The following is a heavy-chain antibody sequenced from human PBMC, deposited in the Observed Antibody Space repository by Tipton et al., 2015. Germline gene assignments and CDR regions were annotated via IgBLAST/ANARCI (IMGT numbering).Heavy chain of an antibody. CDR2: INHSGST. CDR1: GGSFSGYY. J-gene: IGHJ3*02. Sequence: TLSLTCAVYGGSFSGYYWSWIRQPPGKGLERIGEINHSGSTNYNPSLKSRVTISVDTSKNQFSLKLSSVTAADTAVYYCARGWDIVVVVAAAKTDAFAIWGQGTIVIVSS. D-gene: IGHD2-15*01. V-gene: IGHV4-34*01. CDR3: ARGWDIVVVVAAAKTDAFAI.